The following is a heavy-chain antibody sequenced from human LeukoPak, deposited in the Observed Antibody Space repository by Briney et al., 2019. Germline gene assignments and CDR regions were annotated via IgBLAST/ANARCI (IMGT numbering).Heavy chain of an antibody. J-gene: IGHJ4*02. CDR1: GFTFSSYA. CDR2: ISGSGGST. D-gene: IGHD2-2*01. CDR3: AKGLGYCSSTSCSFYFDY. Sequence: TGGSLRLSRAASGFTFSSYAMSWVRQAPGKGLEWVSAISGSGGSTYYADSVKGRFTISRDNSKNTLYLQMNSLRAEDTAVYYCAKGLGYCSSTSCSFYFDYWGQGTLVTVSS. V-gene: IGHV3-23*01.